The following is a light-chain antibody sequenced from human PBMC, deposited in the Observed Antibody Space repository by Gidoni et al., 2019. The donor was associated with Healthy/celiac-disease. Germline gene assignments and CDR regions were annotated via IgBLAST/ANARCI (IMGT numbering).Light chain of an antibody. J-gene: IGLJ2*01. CDR2: EVS. Sequence: QSALTQPASVSGSPGQSITISCTGTSSDVGGYNYVSWYQQHPGKAPQLMIYEVSNRPSGVSNRFSGSKSGNTASLTISGLQAEDEADYYCSSYTSSSVVFGGGTKLTV. CDR1: SSDVGGYNY. CDR3: SSYTSSSVV. V-gene: IGLV2-14*01.